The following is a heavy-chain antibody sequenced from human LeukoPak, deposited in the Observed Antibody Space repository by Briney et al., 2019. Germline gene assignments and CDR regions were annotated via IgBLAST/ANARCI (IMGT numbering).Heavy chain of an antibody. J-gene: IGHJ4*02. D-gene: IGHD6-19*01. Sequence: SETLSLTCGVYGGSFSGDYWSWVRQPPGKGLEWIGEINHSGSTNYNPSLKSRVTISVDTSKNQFSLKLSSVTAADTAVYYCARRVRSSSGWYVNYWGQGTLVTVSS. V-gene: IGHV4-34*01. CDR3: ARRVRSSSGWYVNY. CDR1: GGSFSGDY. CDR2: INHSGST.